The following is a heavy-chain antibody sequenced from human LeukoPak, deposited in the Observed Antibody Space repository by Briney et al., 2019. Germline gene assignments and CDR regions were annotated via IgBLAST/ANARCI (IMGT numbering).Heavy chain of an antibody. Sequence: PSQTLSLTCTVSGGSISSGGYYWSWIRQHPGKGLEWIGYIYYSGSTYYNPSLKSRVTISVDTSKNQFSLKLSPVTAADTAVYYCATSWFGEMIDYWGQGTLVTVSS. CDR2: IYYSGST. J-gene: IGHJ4*02. CDR1: GGSISSGGYY. V-gene: IGHV4-31*03. CDR3: ATSWFGEMIDY. D-gene: IGHD3-10*01.